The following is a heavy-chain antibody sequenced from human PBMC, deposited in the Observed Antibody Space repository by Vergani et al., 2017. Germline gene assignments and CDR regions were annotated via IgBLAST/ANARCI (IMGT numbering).Heavy chain of an antibody. Sequence: EVQLLQSEGAVVQPGGSLRLSCVASGYTFSSPAMSWVRQGHGQGLEWVASIKNTGDSTHYADAVKGRFTMSRDNSKNTLYLQMNSLRGEDTAVYYCGGGSDNYNGGQGTLVTVSS. J-gene: IGHJ4*02. V-gene: IGHV3-23*01. CDR2: IKNTGDST. CDR1: GYTFSSPA. D-gene: IGHD5-24*01. CDR3: GGGSDNYN.